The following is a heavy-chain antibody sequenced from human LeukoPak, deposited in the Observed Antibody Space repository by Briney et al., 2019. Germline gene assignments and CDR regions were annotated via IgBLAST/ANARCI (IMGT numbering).Heavy chain of an antibody. CDR3: ARVLDYYDSSGVDY. Sequence: PSETLSLTCTVSGGSISSYYWSWIRQPAGKGLEWIGRIYTSGSTNYNPSLKSRVTMSVDTSKNQFSLKLSSVTAADTAVYYCARVLDYYDSSGVDYWGQGTLVTVSS. D-gene: IGHD3-22*01. J-gene: IGHJ4*02. CDR2: IYTSGST. V-gene: IGHV4-4*07. CDR1: GGSISSYY.